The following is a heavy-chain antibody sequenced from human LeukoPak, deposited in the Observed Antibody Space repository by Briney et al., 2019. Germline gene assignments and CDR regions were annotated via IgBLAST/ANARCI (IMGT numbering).Heavy chain of an antibody. D-gene: IGHD5-24*01. CDR3: ARVTTVEMATILESYGMDV. CDR2: ISPILGIA. J-gene: IGHJ6*02. V-gene: IGHV1-69*04. CDR1: GGTFSSYA. Sequence: SVKVSCKASGGTFSSYAISWVRQAPGQGLEWMGRISPILGIANYAQKFQGRVTITADKSTSTASMELSSMSSEDTAVYYCARVTTVEMATILESYGMDVWGQGPTVTVSS.